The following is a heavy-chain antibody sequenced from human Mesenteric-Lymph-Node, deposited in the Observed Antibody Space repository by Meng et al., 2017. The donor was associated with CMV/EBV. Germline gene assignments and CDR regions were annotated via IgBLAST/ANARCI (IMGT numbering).Heavy chain of an antibody. J-gene: IGHJ6*02. CDR2: ISYDGRNK. CDR3: AKDRWILGYGMDV. Sequence: GGSLRLSCVASESTFSNYTLQWVRQAPGKGLEWVALISYDGRNKYYTDSVKGRFTISRDNAKNSLYLQMNSLRAEDTALYYCAKDRWILGYGMDVWGQGTTVTVSS. V-gene: IGHV3-30-3*01. CDR1: ESTFSNYT. D-gene: IGHD5-18*01.